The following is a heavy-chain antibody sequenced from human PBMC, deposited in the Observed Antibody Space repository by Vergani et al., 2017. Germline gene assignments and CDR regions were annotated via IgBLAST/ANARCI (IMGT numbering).Heavy chain of an antibody. J-gene: IGHJ5*02. D-gene: IGHD1-26*01. Sequence: QVQLVQSGAEVKKPGSSVKVSCKASGGTFSSYTISWVRQAPGQGLEWMGRIIPILGIANYAQKSQGRVTITADKSTSTAYMELSSLRSEDTAVYYCASAGPSGGWFDPWGQGTLVTVSS. CDR2: IIPILGIA. V-gene: IGHV1-69*02. CDR1: GGTFSSYT. CDR3: ASAGPSGGWFDP.